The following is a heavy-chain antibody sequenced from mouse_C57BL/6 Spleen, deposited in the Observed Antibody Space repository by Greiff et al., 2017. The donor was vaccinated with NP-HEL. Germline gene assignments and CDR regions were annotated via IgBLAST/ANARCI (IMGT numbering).Heavy chain of an antibody. CDR1: GYTFTSYW. V-gene: IGHV1-59*01. CDR3: ARGGSTVVAYYFDD. D-gene: IGHD1-1*01. Sequence: QVQLKQPGAELVRPGTSVKLSCKASGYTFTSYWMHWVKQRPGQGLEWIGVIDPSDSYTNYNQKFKGKATLTVDTSSSTAYMQLSSLTSEDSAVYYCARGGSTVVAYYFDDWGQGTTLTVSS. J-gene: IGHJ2*01. CDR2: IDPSDSYT.